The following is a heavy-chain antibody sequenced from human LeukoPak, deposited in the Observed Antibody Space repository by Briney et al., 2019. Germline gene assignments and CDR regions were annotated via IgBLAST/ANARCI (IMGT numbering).Heavy chain of an antibody. D-gene: IGHD3-10*01. CDR1: GYTFTGYY. Sequence: EASVKVSCKASGYTFTGYYMHWVRQAPGQGLEWMGWINPNSGGTNYAQKFQGRVTMTRDTSIGTAYMELSRLRSDDTAVYYCARGGYYYGSGSYHFDYWGQGTLVTVSS. J-gene: IGHJ4*02. CDR3: ARGGYYYGSGSYHFDY. V-gene: IGHV1-2*02. CDR2: INPNSGGT.